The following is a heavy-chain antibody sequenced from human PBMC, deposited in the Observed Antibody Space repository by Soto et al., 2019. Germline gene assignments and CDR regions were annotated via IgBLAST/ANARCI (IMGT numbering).Heavy chain of an antibody. CDR3: ARAIVPEYFQH. CDR2: VYYSGST. Sequence: QVQLQESGPGLVKPSQTLSLTCTVSGGSISSGGYYWSWIRQHPGKVLEWIGYVYYSGSTYYNPSLKSRVTISVDTSKNQFSLKLSSVTAADTAVDYCARAIVPEYFQHWGQGTLVTVSS. J-gene: IGHJ1*01. CDR1: GGSISSGGYY. V-gene: IGHV4-31*03. D-gene: IGHD2-2*01.